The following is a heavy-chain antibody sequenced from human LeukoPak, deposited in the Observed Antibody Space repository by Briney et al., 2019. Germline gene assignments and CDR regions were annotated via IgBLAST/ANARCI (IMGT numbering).Heavy chain of an antibody. V-gene: IGHV3-30*02. CDR1: GFTFSSYG. D-gene: IGHD3-10*01. J-gene: IGHJ4*02. Sequence: GGSLRLSCGASGFTFSSYGMLWVRQSPGKGLEWVAFIRYDGNIKFYADSMKGRFTISRDNSKNTLYLQMNSLRAEDTAVYYCARGDRFGEFIDYWGQGTLVTVSS. CDR3: ARGDRFGEFIDY. CDR2: IRYDGNIK.